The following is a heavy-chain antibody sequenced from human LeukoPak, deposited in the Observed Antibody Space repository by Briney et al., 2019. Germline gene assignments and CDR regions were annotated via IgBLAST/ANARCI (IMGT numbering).Heavy chain of an antibody. CDR3: ARGPSDTDFWSGYPLDY. Sequence: SETLSLTCAVYGGPFGVYYWSWVRQPPGKGLEWIGEINHSGSTNYNPSLKSRVTISVDTSKNQFSLKLSSVTAADTAVYYCARGPSDTDFWSGYPLDYWGQGTLVTVSS. CDR1: GGPFGVYY. V-gene: IGHV4-34*01. CDR2: INHSGST. D-gene: IGHD3-3*01. J-gene: IGHJ4*02.